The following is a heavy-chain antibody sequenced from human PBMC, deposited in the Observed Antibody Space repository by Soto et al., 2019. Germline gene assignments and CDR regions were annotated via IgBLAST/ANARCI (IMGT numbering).Heavy chain of an antibody. CDR2: ISYDGSNK. Sequence: GGSLRLSCAASGFTFSSYGMHWVRQAPGKGLEWVAVISYDGSNKYYADSVKGRFTISRDNSKNTLYLQMNSLRAEDTAVYYCVRDRAIYGGNSRPYWGQGTLVTVSS. D-gene: IGHD4-17*01. CDR1: GFTFSSYG. V-gene: IGHV3-30*03. J-gene: IGHJ4*02. CDR3: VRDRAIYGGNSRPY.